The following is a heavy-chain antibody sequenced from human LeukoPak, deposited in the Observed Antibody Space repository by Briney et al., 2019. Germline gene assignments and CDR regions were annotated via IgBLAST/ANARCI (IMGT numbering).Heavy chain of an antibody. D-gene: IGHD2-21*02. J-gene: IGHJ4*01. CDR2: IFSDGTTT. Sequence: GGSLRLSCVASEFSFFSYGMQWVRQAPGKGLVWVSRIFSDGTTTSYADSVKGRFTISRDNAKNTLYLQMNSLRAEDTAVYYCARELPREVTLDYWGQGTLVTVSP. CDR3: ARELPREVTLDY. V-gene: IGHV3-74*01. CDR1: EFSFFSYG.